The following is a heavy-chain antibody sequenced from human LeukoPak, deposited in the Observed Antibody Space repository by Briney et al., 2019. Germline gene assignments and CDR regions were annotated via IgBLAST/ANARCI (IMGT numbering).Heavy chain of an antibody. CDR3: AKTYYYDSSGYYYFDY. V-gene: IGHV3-30*02. J-gene: IGHJ4*02. Sequence: QPGGSLRLSCAASGFTFSSYGMHWVRQAPGKGLEWVAFIRYDGSNKYYADSVKGRFTISRDNSKNTLYLQMNSLRAEDTAVYYCAKTYYYDSSGYYYFDYRGQGTLVTVSS. CDR1: GFTFSSYG. D-gene: IGHD3-22*01. CDR2: IRYDGSNK.